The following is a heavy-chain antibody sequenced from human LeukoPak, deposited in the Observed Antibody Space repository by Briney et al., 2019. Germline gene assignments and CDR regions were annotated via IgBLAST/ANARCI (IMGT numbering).Heavy chain of an antibody. V-gene: IGHV1-69*13. CDR3: ARDSSGYKDPRRGAFDI. D-gene: IGHD3-22*01. CDR2: IIPIFGTA. CDR1: GGTFSSYA. Sequence: SVKVSCKASGGTFSSYAISWVRQAPGQGLERMGGIIPIFGTANYAQKFQGRVTITADESTSTAYMELSSLRSEDTAVHYCARDSSGYKDPRRGAFDIWGQGTMVTVSS. J-gene: IGHJ3*02.